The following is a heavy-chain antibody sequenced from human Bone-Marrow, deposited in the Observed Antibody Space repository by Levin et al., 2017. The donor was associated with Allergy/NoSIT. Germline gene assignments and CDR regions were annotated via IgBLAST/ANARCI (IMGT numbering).Heavy chain of an antibody. Sequence: SETLSLTCTVSGGSIRSGGYYWSWIRQHPGKGLEWIGYIYDSGSTSYNPSLESRVAISVDTSKNQFYLKLTSLTAADTAVYYCARTPDTTSEFDYWGQGTLVTVSS. CDR1: GGSIRSGGYY. CDR2: IYDSGST. CDR3: ARTPDTTSEFDY. V-gene: IGHV4-31*03. J-gene: IGHJ4*02. D-gene: IGHD5-18*01.